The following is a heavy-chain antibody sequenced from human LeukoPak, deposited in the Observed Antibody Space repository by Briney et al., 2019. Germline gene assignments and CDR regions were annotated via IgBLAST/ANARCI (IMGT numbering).Heavy chain of an antibody. CDR1: GFTFDDYA. J-gene: IGHJ4*02. V-gene: IGHV3-9*01. D-gene: IGHD6-19*01. CDR3: AKDISGSSGWSRFDY. CDR2: ISWNSGSI. Sequence: GRSLRLSCAASGFTFDDYAMHRVRQAPGKGLEWVSGISWNSGSIGYADSVKGRFTISRDNAKNSLYLQMNSLRAEDTALYYCAKDISGSSGWSRFDYWGQGTLVTVSS.